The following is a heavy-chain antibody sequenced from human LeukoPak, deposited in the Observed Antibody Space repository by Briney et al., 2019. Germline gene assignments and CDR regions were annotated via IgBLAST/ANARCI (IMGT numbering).Heavy chain of an antibody. D-gene: IGHD4-23*01. CDR1: GASIRTSY. J-gene: IGHJ4*02. V-gene: IGHV4-59*01. Sequence: SETLSLTCTVSGASIRTSYWSWIRQPPGKGLEWLGSIHNRGTSNYKSSLKGRLTISGDTSKNQFSLKLNSVTAEDTAVYYCALWRGYGGYFDYWGQGSLVTVSS. CDR2: IHNRGTS. CDR3: ALWRGYGGYFDY.